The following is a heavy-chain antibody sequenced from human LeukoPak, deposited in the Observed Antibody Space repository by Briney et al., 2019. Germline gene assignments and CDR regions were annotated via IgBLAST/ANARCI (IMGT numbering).Heavy chain of an antibody. CDR1: GFTVSSNY. Sequence: AGGSLRLSCAASGFTVSSNYMSWVRQAPGKGLEWVSVIYSGGSTYYADSVKGRFTISRDNSKNTLYLQMNSLRAEDTAVYYCAKGVAVASPYYFDYWGQGTLVTVSS. V-gene: IGHV3-53*01. CDR2: IYSGGST. J-gene: IGHJ4*02. D-gene: IGHD6-19*01. CDR3: AKGVAVASPYYFDY.